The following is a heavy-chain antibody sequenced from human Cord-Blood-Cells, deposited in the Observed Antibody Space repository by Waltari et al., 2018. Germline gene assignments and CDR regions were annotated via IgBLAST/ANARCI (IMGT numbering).Heavy chain of an antibody. D-gene: IGHD6-6*01. CDR3: ARDKYSSSSFAFDI. Sequence: QVQLQESGPGLVKPSETLSLTCTVSGYSISSGYYWGWIRQPPGKGLEWIGSIYHSGSTFYNPSLKRRVTISVDTSKNQFSLKLSSVTAADTAVYYCARDKYSSSSFAFDIWGQGTMVTVSS. J-gene: IGHJ3*02. CDR2: IYHSGST. V-gene: IGHV4-38-2*02. CDR1: GYSISSGYY.